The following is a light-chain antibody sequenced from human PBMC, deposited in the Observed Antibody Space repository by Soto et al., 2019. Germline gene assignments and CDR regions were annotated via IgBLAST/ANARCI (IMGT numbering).Light chain of an antibody. J-gene: IGKJ2*01. V-gene: IGKV3-20*01. CDR3: HQYGSSPYT. CDR1: QSVSSSY. CDR2: GAS. Sequence: DIVLTQSPGTLSLSPGERATLSCRASQSVSSSYLARYQQIPGQAPRLLIYGASSRATGIPDRFSGSGSGTDFTLTISRLEPEDFAVYYCHQYGSSPYTFGQGTNLEIK.